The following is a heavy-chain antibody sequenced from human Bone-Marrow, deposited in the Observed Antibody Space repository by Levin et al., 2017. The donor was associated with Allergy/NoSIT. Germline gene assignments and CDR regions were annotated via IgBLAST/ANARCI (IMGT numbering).Heavy chain of an antibody. CDR3: ARRDGGGGTCHYDYYGMDV. CDR1: GGSITSNSYS. CDR2: MFYSGST. V-gene: IGHV4-39*07. Sequence: SETLSLICTVSGGSITSNSYSWGWIRQPPGKGLEWIGDMFYSGSTYYNPSLKSRVTISLDTSKNQFSLNLNSMTAADTAVYYCARRDGGGGTCHYDYYGMDVWGPGTTVTVSS. D-gene: IGHD2-15*01. J-gene: IGHJ6*02.